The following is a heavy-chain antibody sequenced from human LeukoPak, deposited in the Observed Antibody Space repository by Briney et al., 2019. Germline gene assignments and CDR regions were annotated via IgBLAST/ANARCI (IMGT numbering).Heavy chain of an antibody. Sequence: SETLSLTCTVSGGSISSNNYYWGWIRQPPGKGLEWIGSIYYGGYTYYNPSLKSRVTISVDASKNQFSLKLSSVTAADTAIYYCQSRFLEWLLDYWGQGTLVTVSS. D-gene: IGHD3-3*01. J-gene: IGHJ4*02. V-gene: IGHV4-39*01. CDR1: GGSISSNNYY. CDR2: IYYGGYT. CDR3: QSRFLEWLLDY.